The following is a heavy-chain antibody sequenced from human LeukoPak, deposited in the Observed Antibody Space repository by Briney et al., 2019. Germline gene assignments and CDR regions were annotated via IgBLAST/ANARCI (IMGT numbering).Heavy chain of an antibody. V-gene: IGHV3-21*01. CDR3: AREGRDGYRIGAFDI. D-gene: IGHD5-24*01. J-gene: IGHJ3*02. Sequence: GGSLRLSCAASGFTFSSYSMNWVRQAPGKGLEWVSSISSSSSYIYYADSVKGRFTISRDNAKNSLYLQMNSLRAEDTAVYYCAREGRDGYRIGAFDIWGQGTMVTVSS. CDR1: GFTFSSYS. CDR2: ISSSSSYI.